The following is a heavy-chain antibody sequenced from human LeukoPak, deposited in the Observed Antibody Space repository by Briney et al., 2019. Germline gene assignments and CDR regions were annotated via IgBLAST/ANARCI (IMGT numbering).Heavy chain of an antibody. Sequence: SETLSLTCTVSGXSISSSNYYWDWIRQPPGKGLEWIGNIFYSGTTHYNPSLRGRVTISVGTSKNQFSLKLSSVTAADTAVYYCARGRLAYNDHDYWGQGTLVTVSS. CDR3: ARGRLAYNDHDY. CDR1: GXSISSSNYY. CDR2: IFYSGTT. J-gene: IGHJ4*02. V-gene: IGHV4-39*01. D-gene: IGHD5-24*01.